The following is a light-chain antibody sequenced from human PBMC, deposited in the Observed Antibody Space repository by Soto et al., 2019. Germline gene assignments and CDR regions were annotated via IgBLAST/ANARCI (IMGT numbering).Light chain of an antibody. CDR3: QQYGSSPNT. CDR1: QSVSSSY. V-gene: IGKV3-20*01. Sequence: EIVLTQSPGTLSLSPGERATLSCRASQSVSSSYLAWYQQKPGQAPSLLLYGASSRATGIPYRFSGSGSGTDFTLTISRLEPEDFAVYYCQQYGSSPNTFGQGTKLEIK. J-gene: IGKJ2*01. CDR2: GAS.